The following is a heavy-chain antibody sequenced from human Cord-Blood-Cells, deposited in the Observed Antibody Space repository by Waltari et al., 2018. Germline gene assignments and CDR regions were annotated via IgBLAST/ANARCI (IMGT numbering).Heavy chain of an antibody. CDR3: ARDLPTASTSCAFDY. J-gene: IGHJ4*02. D-gene: IGHD2-2*01. Sequence: QVQLVPSGAEVKKSGASVKVSCKPSGYTFTGYYMHWVRPAPGQGLEWMGWINPNSGGTNYAQKFQGRVTMTRDTSISTAYMELSRLRSDDTAVYYCARDLPTASTSCAFDYWGQGTLVTVSS. V-gene: IGHV1-2*02. CDR1: GYTFTGYY. CDR2: INPNSGGT.